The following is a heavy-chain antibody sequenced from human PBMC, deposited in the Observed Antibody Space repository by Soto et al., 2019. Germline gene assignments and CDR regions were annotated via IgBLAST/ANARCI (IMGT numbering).Heavy chain of an antibody. Sequence: SETLSLTCAVYGGSFSGYYWSWIRQPPGKGLEWIGEINHSGSTNYNPSLKSRVTISVDTSKNKFSLKLSSVTAADTAVYYCARGSLVLRYFDWLSFPKGFQHWGQGTLVTVSS. CDR3: ARGSLVLRYFDWLSFPKGFQH. D-gene: IGHD3-9*01. V-gene: IGHV4-34*01. CDR2: INHSGST. J-gene: IGHJ1*01. CDR1: GGSFSGYY.